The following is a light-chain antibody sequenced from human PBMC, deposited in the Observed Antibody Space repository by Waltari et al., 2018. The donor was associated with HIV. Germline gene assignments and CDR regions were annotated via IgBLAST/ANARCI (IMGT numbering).Light chain of an antibody. CDR3: HSRDSSGYSYV. V-gene: IGLV3-19*01. Sequence: SSELTQDPDVSVALGQTLKITCQGDSLRSYYANWYQQKPGQAPVLVLHGKNNRPSGVPARFSGSTSGSTASLTITGAQSEDEAVYHCHSRDSSGYSYVFGNGTQVTVL. CDR2: GKN. CDR1: SLRSYY. J-gene: IGLJ1*01.